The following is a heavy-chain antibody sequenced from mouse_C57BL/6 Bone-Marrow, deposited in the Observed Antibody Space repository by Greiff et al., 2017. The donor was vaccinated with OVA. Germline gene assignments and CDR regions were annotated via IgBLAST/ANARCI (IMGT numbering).Heavy chain of an antibody. CDR2: IYPRDGST. V-gene: IGHV1-85*01. J-gene: IGHJ2*01. CDR1: GYTFTSYD. Sequence: QVQLQQPGAELVRPGSSVKLSCKASGYTFTSYDINWVKQRPGQGLEWIGWIYPRDGSTKYNEKFKGKATLTVDTSSSTAYMELHSLTSEDSAVYFCARSTMVTTFDYWGQGTTLTVSS. D-gene: IGHD2-2*01. CDR3: ARSTMVTTFDY.